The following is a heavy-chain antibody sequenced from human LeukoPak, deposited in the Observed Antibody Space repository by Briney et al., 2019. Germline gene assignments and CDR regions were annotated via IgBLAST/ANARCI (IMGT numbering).Heavy chain of an antibody. CDR2: VSDSGRSA. Sequence: PGGSLRLSCAASGFTFSNYAMSWVRQAPGKGLEWVSGVSDSGRSAYYADSVQGRFIISRDNSKNTLYLQMNSLRVEDTAAYFCAQNQWEFPAWGLGTLVTVSS. CDR1: GFTFSNYA. D-gene: IGHD1-26*01. CDR3: AQNQWEFPA. J-gene: IGHJ5*02. V-gene: IGHV3-23*01.